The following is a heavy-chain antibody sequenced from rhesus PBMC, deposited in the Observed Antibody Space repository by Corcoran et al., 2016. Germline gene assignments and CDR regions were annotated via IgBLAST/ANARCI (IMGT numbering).Heavy chain of an antibody. J-gene: IGHJ4*01. V-gene: IGHV4-80*01. Sequence: QVQLQESGPGGVKPSATLSLPCVVSAASISSYWWRWLRPPPGEGLEWIGEINGSSGSTDYNPSLKSRVTISKDASKNQFSLKLTSVTAADTAVYYCARVIRYSSGWYYFDYWGQGVLVTVSS. CDR1: AASISSYW. CDR3: ARVIRYSSGWYYFDY. D-gene: IGHD6-31*01. CDR2: INGSSGST.